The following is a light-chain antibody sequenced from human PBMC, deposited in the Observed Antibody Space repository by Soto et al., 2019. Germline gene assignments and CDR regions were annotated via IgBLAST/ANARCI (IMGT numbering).Light chain of an antibody. Sequence: QSVLTQPPSASGSPGQSVTISCTGTSSDVGGYNYVSWYQQHPGKAPKLMIYEVTKRPSGVPDRFSGSKSGNTASLTVSGLLAEDEADYYCSSHAGIINVVSGGGTKLTVL. J-gene: IGLJ3*02. CDR3: SSHAGIINVV. CDR1: SSDVGGYNY. CDR2: EVT. V-gene: IGLV2-8*01.